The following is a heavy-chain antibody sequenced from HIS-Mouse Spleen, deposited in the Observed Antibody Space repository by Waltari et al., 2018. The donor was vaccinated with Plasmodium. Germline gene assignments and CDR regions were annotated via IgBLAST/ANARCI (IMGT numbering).Heavy chain of an antibody. CDR3: ARGLRGHYWYFDL. Sequence: QVQLQQWGAGLLKPSETLSLTCAVYGGSFSGYYWSWIRQPPGKGLEWIGEINPSGSTNYNPSLKSRVTIAGDTSQNQFSLKLSSVTAADTAVYYCARGLRGHYWYFDLWGRGTLVTVSS. J-gene: IGHJ2*01. CDR2: INPSGST. D-gene: IGHD3-10*01. V-gene: IGHV4-34*01. CDR1: GGSFSGYY.